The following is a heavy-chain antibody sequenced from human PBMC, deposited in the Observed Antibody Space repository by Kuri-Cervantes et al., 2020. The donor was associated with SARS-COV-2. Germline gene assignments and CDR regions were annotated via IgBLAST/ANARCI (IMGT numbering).Heavy chain of an antibody. CDR1: GGSISSYY. J-gene: IGHJ5*02. Sequence: ASLRLSCTVSGGSISSYYWSWIRQPAGKGLEWIGRIYTSGSTNYNPSLKSRVTMSVDTSKNQFSLKLSSVTAADTAVYYCARGIVVVPAAANWFDPWGQGTLVTVSS. D-gene: IGHD2-2*01. CDR2: IYTSGST. V-gene: IGHV4-4*07. CDR3: ARGIVVVPAAANWFDP.